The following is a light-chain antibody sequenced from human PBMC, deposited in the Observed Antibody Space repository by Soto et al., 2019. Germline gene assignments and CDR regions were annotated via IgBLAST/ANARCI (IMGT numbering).Light chain of an antibody. J-gene: IGLJ2*01. CDR2: STT. CDR3: LLYYGGGVV. Sequence: QAVVTQEPSLTVSPGGTVTLTCGSSTGAVTSGYYPNWFQQKPGQPPRALIYSTTYKHSWTPARFSGSLLGGKAALTLSGVQPADEADYYCLLYYGGGVVFGGGTKLTVL. CDR1: TGAVTSGYY. V-gene: IGLV7-43*01.